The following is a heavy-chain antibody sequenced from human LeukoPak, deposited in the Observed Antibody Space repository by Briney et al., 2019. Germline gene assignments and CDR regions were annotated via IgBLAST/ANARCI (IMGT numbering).Heavy chain of an antibody. CDR1: GGSISSYY. D-gene: IGHD6-6*01. CDR3: ARGGSSSSPGVFDY. Sequence: SETLSLTCTVSGGSISSYYWSWIRQPPGKGLEWIGYIYYSGSTNYNPSLKSRVTISVDTSKNQFSLKLSSVTAADTAVYYCARGGSSSSPGVFDYWGQGTLVTVSS. J-gene: IGHJ4*02. CDR2: IYYSGST. V-gene: IGHV4-59*01.